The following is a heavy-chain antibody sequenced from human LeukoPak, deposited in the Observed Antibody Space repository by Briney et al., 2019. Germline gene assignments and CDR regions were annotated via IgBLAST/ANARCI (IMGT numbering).Heavy chain of an antibody. V-gene: IGHV7-4-1*02. J-gene: IGHJ4*02. Sequence: ASVKVSCKASGYTFTSYGISWVRQAPGQGLEWMGWINTNTGNPTYAQGFTGRFVFSLDTSVSTAYLQISSLKAEDTAVYYCARVGSGYDYYFDYWGQGTLVTVSS. CDR2: INTNTGNP. D-gene: IGHD5-12*01. CDR3: ARVGSGYDYYFDY. CDR1: GYTFTSYG.